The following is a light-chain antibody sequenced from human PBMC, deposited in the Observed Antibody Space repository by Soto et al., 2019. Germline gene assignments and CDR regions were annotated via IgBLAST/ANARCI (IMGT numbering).Light chain of an antibody. CDR1: QSVSSSF. J-gene: IGKJ2*01. CDR2: GAS. CDR3: QQYASSPFT. Sequence: DIVLAQSPGTLSLSLGERASLSCRASQSVSSSFLAWYQQKRGQPPRLLIYGASNRATGIPDRFSGSGSGTDFTLTISRLEPEDFAVYYCQQYASSPFTFGQETNVDIK. V-gene: IGKV3-20*01.